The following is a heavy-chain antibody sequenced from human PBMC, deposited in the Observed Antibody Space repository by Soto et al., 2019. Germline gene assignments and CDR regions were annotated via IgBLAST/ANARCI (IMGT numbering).Heavy chain of an antibody. D-gene: IGHD1-1*01. CDR1: GFTFSSYS. Sequence: GGSLRLSCAASGFTFSSYSMNWVRQAPGKGLEWVSSISSSSSYIYYADSVKGRFTISRDNAKNSLYLQMNSLRAEDTAVYYCARKGTGDYYYYYMDVWGKGTTVTVSS. CDR3: ARKGTGDYYYYYMDV. CDR2: ISSSSSYI. V-gene: IGHV3-21*01. J-gene: IGHJ6*03.